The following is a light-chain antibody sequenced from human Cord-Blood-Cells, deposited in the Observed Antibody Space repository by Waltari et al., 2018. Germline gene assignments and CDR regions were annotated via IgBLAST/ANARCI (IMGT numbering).Light chain of an antibody. J-gene: IGLJ2*01. CDR2: EVS. CDR1: SSDVGGYNY. V-gene: IGLV2-14*01. Sequence: QSALTQPASVSGSPGQSITISCTGTSSDVGGYNYFSWYQQRPGKAPKPGIYEVSNRPSGVSNHFSGSEAGNTASLTITGLKSEDEAEYYCSSYTSSSTLVVFGGGTKLTVL. CDR3: SSYTSSSTLVV.